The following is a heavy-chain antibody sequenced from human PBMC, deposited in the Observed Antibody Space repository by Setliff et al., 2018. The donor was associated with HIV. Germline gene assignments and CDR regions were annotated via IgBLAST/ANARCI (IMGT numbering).Heavy chain of an antibody. D-gene: IGHD1-7*01. CDR3: ARVDLELSGDFCYMGV. V-gene: IGHV3-33*04. J-gene: IGHJ6*03. CDR1: GLNLTRCD. CDR2: LWFDGKNR. Sequence: SLRLSCAASGLNLTRCDMHWVRQAPGKGLDWLAVLWFDGKNRKYAASVKGRFTISRDNSKNTLYLQLDSLTAEDTAVYYCARVDLELSGDFCYMGVWGKGTTVTVSS.